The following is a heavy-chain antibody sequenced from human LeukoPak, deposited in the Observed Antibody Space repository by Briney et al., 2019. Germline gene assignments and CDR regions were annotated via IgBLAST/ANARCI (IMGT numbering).Heavy chain of an antibody. CDR2: ISGSGGST. J-gene: IGHJ4*02. D-gene: IGHD3-22*01. CDR1: GFTFSSYA. CDR3: AKGPGDSSGYIDY. V-gene: IGHV3-23*01. Sequence: PGGSLRLSCAASGFTFSSYAMSWVRQAPGKGLEWVSAISGSGGSTYYADSVKGRFTISRDNSKNTLYLQMNSLRAEDTAVYYCAKGPGDSSGYIDYWGQETLVTVSS.